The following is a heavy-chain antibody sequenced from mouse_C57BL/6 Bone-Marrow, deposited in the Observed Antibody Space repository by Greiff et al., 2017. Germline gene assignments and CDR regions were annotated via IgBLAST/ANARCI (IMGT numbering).Heavy chain of an antibody. CDR3: ARDYGSSYWYFDV. CDR2: LYPRDGST. V-gene: IGHV1-85*01. D-gene: IGHD1-1*01. Sequence: VQLQQSGPELVKPGASVKLSCKASGYTFTSYDINWVKQRPGPGLEWIGWLYPRDGSTKYSDKFKGKATLTVDTASSTAYMELHSLTSEDSAVYCWARDYGSSYWYFDVWGTGTTVTVSS. CDR1: GYTFTSYD. J-gene: IGHJ1*03.